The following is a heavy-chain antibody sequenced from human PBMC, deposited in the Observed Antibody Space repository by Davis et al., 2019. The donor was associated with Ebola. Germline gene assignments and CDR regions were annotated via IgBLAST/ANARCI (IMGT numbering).Heavy chain of an antibody. CDR2: IYYSGST. Sequence: MPSETLSLTCTVSGGSISSYYWSWIRQPPGKGLEWIGYIYYSGSTNYNPSLKSRVTISVDTSKNQFSLKLSSVTAADTAVYYCARVKAYTLFDEKGDPYYYDSWGQGTLVTVSS. V-gene: IGHV4-59*01. CDR1: GGSISSYY. J-gene: IGHJ4*02. CDR3: ARVKAYTLFDEKGDPYYYDS. D-gene: IGHD3-16*01.